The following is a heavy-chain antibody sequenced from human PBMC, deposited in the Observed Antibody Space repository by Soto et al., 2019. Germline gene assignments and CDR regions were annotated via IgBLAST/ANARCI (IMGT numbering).Heavy chain of an antibody. CDR1: GYTFTSYG. CDR3: ARPYSNYGYYYYGMDV. CDR2: ISAYNGNT. J-gene: IGHJ6*02. V-gene: IGHV1-18*01. D-gene: IGHD4-4*01. Sequence: QVQLVQSGAEVKKPGASVKVSCKASGYTFTSYGISWVRQAPGQGLEWMGWISAYNGNTNYAQKLQGRVTMTTDTSTSTAYMERRSLRSDDTAVYYCARPYSNYGYYYYGMDVWGQGTTVTVSS.